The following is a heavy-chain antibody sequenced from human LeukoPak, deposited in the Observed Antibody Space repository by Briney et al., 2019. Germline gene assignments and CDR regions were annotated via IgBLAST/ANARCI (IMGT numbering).Heavy chain of an antibody. CDR2: IYYSGST. CDR3: ARHAPQEGQHKTYNWFDP. Sequence: PSETLSLTCTVSGGSISSSSYYWGWIRQPPGKGLEWIGSIYYSGSTYYNPSLKSRVTISVDTSKNQFSLKLSSVTAADTAVYYCARHAPQEGQHKTYNWFDPWGQGTLVTVSS. D-gene: IGHD6-13*01. J-gene: IGHJ5*02. CDR1: GGSISSSSYY. V-gene: IGHV4-39*01.